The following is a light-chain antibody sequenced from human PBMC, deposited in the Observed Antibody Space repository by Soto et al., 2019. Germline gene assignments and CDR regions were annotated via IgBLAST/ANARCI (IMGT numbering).Light chain of an antibody. CDR3: QQYNNWPGT. V-gene: IGKV3-15*01. CDR2: GAS. J-gene: IGKJ2*02. Sequence: EIVMTQSPATLSVSPGERATLSCRASQSVSSNLAWYQQKPGQAPRLLIYGASTRATGIPARFGGSGSGTEFTLTISTLQSEDFAFYYCQQYNNWPGTFGQGTNLEI. CDR1: QSVSSN.